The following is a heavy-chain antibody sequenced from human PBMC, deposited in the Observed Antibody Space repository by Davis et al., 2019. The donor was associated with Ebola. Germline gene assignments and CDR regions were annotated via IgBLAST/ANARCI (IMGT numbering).Heavy chain of an antibody. V-gene: IGHV4-34*01. J-gene: IGHJ5*02. CDR1: GGSFSGYY. CDR2: INHSGST. CDR3: ARRYYYDSSDYQT. D-gene: IGHD3-22*01. Sequence: SETLSLTCAVYGGSFSGYYWSWIRQPPGKGLEWIGEINHSGSTNYNPSLKSRVTISVDTSKNQFSLKLSSVTAADTAVYYCARRYYYDSSDYQTWGQGTLVTVSS.